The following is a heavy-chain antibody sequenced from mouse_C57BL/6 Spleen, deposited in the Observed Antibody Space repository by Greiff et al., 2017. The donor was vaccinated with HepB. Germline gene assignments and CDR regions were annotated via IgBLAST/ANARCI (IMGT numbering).Heavy chain of an antibody. V-gene: IGHV1-52*01. J-gene: IGHJ4*01. CDR3: ARDYDYVYAMDY. CDR1: GYTFTSYW. D-gene: IGHD2-4*01. CDR2: IDPSDSET. Sequence: QVQLQQPGAELVRPGSSVKLSCKASGYTFTSYWMHWVKQRPIQGLEWIGNIDPSDSETHYNQKFKDKATLTVDKSSSTAYMQLSSLTSEDSAVYYCARDYDYVYAMDYWGQGTSVTVSS.